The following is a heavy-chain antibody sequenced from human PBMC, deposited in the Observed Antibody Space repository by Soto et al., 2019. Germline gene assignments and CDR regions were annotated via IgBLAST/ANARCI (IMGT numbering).Heavy chain of an antibody. V-gene: IGHV4-31*03. Sequence: SETLSLTCTVSGGSISSGGYYWSWIRQHPGKGLEWIGYIYYSGSTYYNPSLKSRVTISVDTSKNQFSLKLSSVTAADTAVYYCARVASLGIAAARGYGMDVWGQGTTVTVSS. CDR2: IYYSGST. D-gene: IGHD6-13*01. J-gene: IGHJ6*02. CDR3: ARVASLGIAAARGYGMDV. CDR1: GGSISSGGYY.